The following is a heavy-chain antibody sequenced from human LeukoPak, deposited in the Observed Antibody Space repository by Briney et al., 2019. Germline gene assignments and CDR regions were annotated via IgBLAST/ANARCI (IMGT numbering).Heavy chain of an antibody. CDR1: GFTFSSYW. J-gene: IGHJ3*02. V-gene: IGHV3-7*01. CDR2: IKQDGSEK. D-gene: IGHD6-13*01. CDR3: ARDSIVELYSSSAGYAFDI. Sequence: PGGSLRLSCAASGFTFSSYWMSWVRQAPGKGLEWVANIKQDGSEKYYVDSVKGRFTITRDNAKNSLYLQMNSLRAEDTAVYYCARDSIVELYSSSAGYAFDIWGQGTMVTVSS.